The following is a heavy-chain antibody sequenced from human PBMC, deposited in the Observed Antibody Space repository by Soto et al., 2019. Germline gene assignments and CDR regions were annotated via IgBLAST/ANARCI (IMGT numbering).Heavy chain of an antibody. CDR1: GYSFSTYG. CDR2: ISGLNGNT. V-gene: IGHV1-18*01. D-gene: IGHD3-10*01. CDR3: ARDLFGEDGAGYFDY. J-gene: IGHJ4*02. Sequence: QVHLVQSGVEVKKPGASVKVSCKASGYSFSTYGISWVRQAPGQGLEWMGWISGLNGNTNYAQNLQGRVTMTTDKSTSTAYMEIRSLGFDDTAMYYCARDLFGEDGAGYFDYWGQGTLVTVSS.